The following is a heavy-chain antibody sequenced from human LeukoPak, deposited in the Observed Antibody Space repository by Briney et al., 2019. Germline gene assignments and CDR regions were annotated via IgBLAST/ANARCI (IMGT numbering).Heavy chain of an antibody. V-gene: IGHV4-59*08. CDR1: GGSIRSYY. J-gene: IGHJ4*02. Sequence: SETLSLTCTVSGGSIRSYYWTWIRQPPGKGLEWIGYIYYSGSTSYNPSLKSRVTISVDTSKNQFSLKLNSVTAADTAVYYCATTYGSRGYGYWGQGTLVTVSS. D-gene: IGHD3-22*01. CDR2: IYYSGST. CDR3: ATTYGSRGYGY.